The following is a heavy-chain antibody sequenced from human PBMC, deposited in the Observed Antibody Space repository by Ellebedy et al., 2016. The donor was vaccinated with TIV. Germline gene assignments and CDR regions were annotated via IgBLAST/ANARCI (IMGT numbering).Heavy chain of an antibody. CDR3: ARDIQDCTGGNCYPDF. J-gene: IGHJ4*02. CDR1: GYTFTSYY. D-gene: IGHD2-15*01. CDR2: INPSGGGT. V-gene: IGHV1-46*01. Sequence: AASVKVSCKASGYTFTSYYMHWVRQAPGQGLEWMGLINPSGGGTTYAQKFQGRITKTRDQSTSTVYMDLSSLRSEDTAVYYCARDIQDCTGGNCYPDFWGQGTLVTVSS.